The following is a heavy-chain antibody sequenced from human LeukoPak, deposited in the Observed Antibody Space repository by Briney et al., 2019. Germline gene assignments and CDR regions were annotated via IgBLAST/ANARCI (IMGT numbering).Heavy chain of an antibody. CDR2: IYSGGST. J-gene: IGHJ4*02. V-gene: IGHV3-66*02. CDR1: GFTVSSNY. D-gene: IGHD4-23*01. Sequence: GGSLRLSCAASGFTVSSNYMSWVRQAPGKGLEWVSVIYSGGSTYYADSVKGRFTISRDNSKNTLYLQMNSMRAEDTAVYYCAREHALRWSRFDYWGQGTLVTASS. CDR3: AREHALRWSRFDY.